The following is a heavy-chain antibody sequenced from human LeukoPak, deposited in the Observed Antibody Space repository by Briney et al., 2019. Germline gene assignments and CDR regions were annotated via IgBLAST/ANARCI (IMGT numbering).Heavy chain of an antibody. J-gene: IGHJ6*02. CDR1: GGSISSGGYS. Sequence: PSQTLSLTCAVSGGSISSGGYSWSWIRQPPGKGLEWIGYIYHSGSTYYNPSLKSRVTISVDRSKNQFSLKLSSVTAADTAVYYCATQLYYYYGMDVWGQGTTVTVSS. CDR2: IYHSGST. V-gene: IGHV4-30-2*01. CDR3: ATQLYYYYGMDV. D-gene: IGHD1-1*01.